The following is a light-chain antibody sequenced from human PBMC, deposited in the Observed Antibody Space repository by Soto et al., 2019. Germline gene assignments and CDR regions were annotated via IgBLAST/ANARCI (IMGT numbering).Light chain of an antibody. J-gene: IGKJ1*01. CDR1: QSVTSSY. CDR3: QQYGTSPGT. V-gene: IGKV3-20*01. CDR2: AAS. Sequence: EIVFTQSAGTLSLSPGERATLSCRASQSVTSSYLAWYRQNPGQPPRLLIYAASRRATAIPDRFIGSGSGTDFTLTISRLEPEDFAVYYCQQYGTSPGTFGQGTKVEIK.